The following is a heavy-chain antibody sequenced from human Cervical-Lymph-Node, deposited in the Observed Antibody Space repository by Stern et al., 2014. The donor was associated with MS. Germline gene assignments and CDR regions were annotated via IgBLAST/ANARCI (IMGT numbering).Heavy chain of an antibody. J-gene: IGHJ6*02. V-gene: IGHV1-46*01. D-gene: IGHD6-19*01. CDR3: AREVAGHRLCMMDV. Sequence: VQLVESGAEVKKPGASVQVSCKASGYTFTSYYMHWGRQAPGQGIEWLGIINPSGGSTRYAQKFQGRVTMTRDTSTSTVYMELSSLRSEDTAVYYCAREVAGHRLCMMDVWGQGTTVTVSS. CDR1: GYTFTSYY. CDR2: INPSGGST.